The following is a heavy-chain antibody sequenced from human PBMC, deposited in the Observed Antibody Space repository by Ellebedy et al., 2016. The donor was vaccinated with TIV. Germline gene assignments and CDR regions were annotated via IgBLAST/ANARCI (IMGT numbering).Heavy chain of an antibody. J-gene: IGHJ4*02. Sequence: MPSETLSLTCAVYGGSFSGYYWSWIRQPPGKGLEWIGEINHSGSTNYNPSLKSRVTISVDTSKNQFSLKLNSVTAADTAVYYCARGPNYVWGSYKYFDYWGQGTLGTVSS. V-gene: IGHV4-34*01. CDR1: GGSFSGYY. CDR2: INHSGST. CDR3: ARGPNYVWGSYKYFDY. D-gene: IGHD3-16*01.